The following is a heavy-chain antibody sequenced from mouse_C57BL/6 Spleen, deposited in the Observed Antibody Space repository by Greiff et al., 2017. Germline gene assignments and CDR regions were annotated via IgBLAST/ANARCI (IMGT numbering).Heavy chain of an antibody. V-gene: IGHV1-26*01. CDR1: GYTFTDYY. CDR2: INPNNGGT. CDR3: ARQARRGFDE. J-gene: IGHJ2*01. Sequence: VQLQQSGPELVKPGASVQISCKASGYTFTDYYMNWVKQSHGKSLEWIGDINPNNGGTSYNQKFKGKATLTVDKSSSTAYMELRSLTSEDSAVYYCARQARRGFDERGQGTTLTVSS. D-gene: IGHD2-14*01.